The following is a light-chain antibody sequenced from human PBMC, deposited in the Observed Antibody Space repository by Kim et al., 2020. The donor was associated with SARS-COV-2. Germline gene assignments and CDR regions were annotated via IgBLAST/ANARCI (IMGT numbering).Light chain of an antibody. V-gene: IGKV4-1*01. J-gene: IGKJ4*01. CDR2: WAS. CDR1: QSVLYSSNNKNY. Sequence: DIVMTQSPDSLAVSLGERATINCKSSQSVLYSSNNKNYLAWYQQKPGQPPKLLIYWASTRESGVPDRFSGSGYGTDFTLTISSLQAEDVAVYYCQKYYSTPHTFGGGTKLEIK. CDR3: QKYYSTPHT.